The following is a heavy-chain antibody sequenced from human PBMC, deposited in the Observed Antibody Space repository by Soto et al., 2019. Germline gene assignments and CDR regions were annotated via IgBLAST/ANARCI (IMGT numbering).Heavy chain of an antibody. J-gene: IGHJ3*01. CDR2: ISSSSSTI. CDR3: ASIVVVPGAMGARGAFDF. V-gene: IGHV3-48*01. Sequence: GGSLRLSCAASGFTFSSYSMNWVRQAPGKGLEWVSYISSSSSTIYYADSVKGRFTISRDNAKNSLYLQMNSLRAEDTAVYYCASIVVVPGAMGARGAFDFWGQGTMVTVSS. CDR1: GFTFSSYS. D-gene: IGHD2-2*01.